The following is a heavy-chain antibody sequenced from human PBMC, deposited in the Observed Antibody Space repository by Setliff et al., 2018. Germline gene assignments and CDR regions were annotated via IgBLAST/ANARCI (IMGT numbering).Heavy chain of an antibody. CDR1: GFTFSSYA. Sequence: GGSLRLSCAASGFTFSSYAITWVRQAPGKGLEWVAAISYDGINKYYADSVKGRFTISRDNSKNTLYLQINSLRTEDAAVYYCARTVSRSKVPIFGVVIKNYYYYGMDVWGQGTTVTVSS. CDR2: ISYDGINK. D-gene: IGHD3-3*01. J-gene: IGHJ6*02. V-gene: IGHV3-30*03. CDR3: ARTVSRSKVPIFGVVIKNYYYYGMDV.